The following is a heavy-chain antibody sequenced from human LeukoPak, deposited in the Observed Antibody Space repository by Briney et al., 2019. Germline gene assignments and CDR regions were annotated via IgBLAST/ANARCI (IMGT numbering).Heavy chain of an antibody. Sequence: ASVKVSCKASGYTFTGYYMHWVRQAPGQGLEWMGWINPNSGGTNYAQKFQGRVTMTRDTSISTAYMELSRLRSDDTAVYYCAREGSESSGYYSGWFDPWGQGTLVTVSS. CDR1: GYTFTGYY. CDR3: AREGSESSGYYSGWFDP. V-gene: IGHV1-2*02. J-gene: IGHJ5*02. CDR2: INPNSGGT. D-gene: IGHD3-22*01.